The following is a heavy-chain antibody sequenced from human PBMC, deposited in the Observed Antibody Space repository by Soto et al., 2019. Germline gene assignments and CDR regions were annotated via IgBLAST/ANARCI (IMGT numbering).Heavy chain of an antibody. V-gene: IGHV1-8*01. CDR2: MNPNSGNT. Sequence: GASVKVSCKASGYSFINYDINWVRQAPGRGLEWMGWMNPNSGNTGYAQKFQGRVTMTRDTSTNTAYMELSSLTSDDTALYYCARETSRPSSRPADWGPGTLVTVSS. D-gene: IGHD6-13*01. CDR3: ARETSRPSSRPAD. CDR1: GYSFINYD. J-gene: IGHJ1*01.